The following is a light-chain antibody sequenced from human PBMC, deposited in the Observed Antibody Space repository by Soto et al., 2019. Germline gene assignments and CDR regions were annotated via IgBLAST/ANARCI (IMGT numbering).Light chain of an antibody. J-gene: IGKJ4*01. CDR2: SAS. Sequence: DIHLTQSPSFLSASVGDRVAITCRASQGIRSSLAWYQQKPGKAPNLLIYSASTLQSGVPSRFSGSGSGTEFTLTISSLQPEDFATYYCQQFNSYPVNFGGGTKVEIK. CDR1: QGIRSS. V-gene: IGKV1-9*01. CDR3: QQFNSYPVN.